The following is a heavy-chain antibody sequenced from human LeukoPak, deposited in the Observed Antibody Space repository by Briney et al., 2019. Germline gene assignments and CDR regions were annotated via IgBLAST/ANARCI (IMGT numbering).Heavy chain of an antibody. Sequence: PGGSLRLSCAASGFTFSSYAMSWVRQAPGKGLEWVSAISGRGGSTYYADSVKGRFTISRDNSKNTLYLQMNSLRAEDTAVYYCAKGGFVIVPAARGGFDYWGQGSLVTVSS. CDR2: ISGRGGST. CDR3: AKGGFVIVPAARGGFDY. J-gene: IGHJ4*02. CDR1: GFTFSSYA. V-gene: IGHV3-23*01. D-gene: IGHD2-2*01.